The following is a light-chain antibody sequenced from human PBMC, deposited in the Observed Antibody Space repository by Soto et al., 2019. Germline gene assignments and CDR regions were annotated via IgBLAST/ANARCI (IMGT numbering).Light chain of an antibody. V-gene: IGKV3-20*01. Sequence: EIVLTQSPGTLSLSPGERATLSCRASQSVTSNYLAWYQQKPGQAPRLLICDASSRATGIPDRFSGSGSGTDFTLTIARLEPEEFAVYYCQQYGTSPYSFGQGTKLEIK. CDR1: QSVTSNY. CDR2: DAS. CDR3: QQYGTSPYS. J-gene: IGKJ2*01.